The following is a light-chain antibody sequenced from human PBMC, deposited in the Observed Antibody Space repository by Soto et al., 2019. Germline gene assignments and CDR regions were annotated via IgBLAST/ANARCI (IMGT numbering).Light chain of an antibody. V-gene: IGLV2-14*03. CDR1: SSDVGGYNY. CDR3: CSYTSSSTPVV. Sequence: QSALTQPASVSGSPGQSITISCTGTSSDVGGYNYVSWYQQHPGKAPKLMIYDVSNRPSGVSNRFSGSKSGNTASLTISGLQAEDEGDYYCCSYTSSSTPVVFGGGTMLTVL. J-gene: IGLJ2*01. CDR2: DVS.